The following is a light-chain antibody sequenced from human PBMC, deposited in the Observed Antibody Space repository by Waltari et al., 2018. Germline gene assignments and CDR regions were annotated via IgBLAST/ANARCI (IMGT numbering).Light chain of an antibody. J-gene: IGLJ1*01. V-gene: IGLV2-23*02. CDR1: SSDVGSYNL. CDR3: CSYAGSSTFEV. Sequence: QSALTQPASVSGSPGQSITISCTGTSSDVGSYNLVSWYQQHPGKAPKLMIYEVSKRPSGVSNRVSGSKTGNTASRTISGLQAEDEADYYCCSYAGSSTFEVFGTGTKVTVL. CDR2: EVS.